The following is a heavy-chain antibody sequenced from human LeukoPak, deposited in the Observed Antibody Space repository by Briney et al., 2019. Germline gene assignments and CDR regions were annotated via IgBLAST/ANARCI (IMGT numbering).Heavy chain of an antibody. Sequence: GGSLRLSCAASGFIFSSFSVNWVRQAPGKGLEWVSSISTSGGLSSVYYADSVKGRFTISRDNAKNSLYLQMNSLRAEDTALYYCAKAPASGYGTPCYFDYWGQGTLVTVSS. V-gene: IGHV3-21*04. CDR1: GFIFSSFS. J-gene: IGHJ4*02. CDR2: ISTSGGLSSV. D-gene: IGHD5-18*01. CDR3: AKAPASGYGTPCYFDY.